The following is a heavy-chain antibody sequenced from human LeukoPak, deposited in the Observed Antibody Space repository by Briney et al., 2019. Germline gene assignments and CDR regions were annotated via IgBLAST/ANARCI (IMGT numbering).Heavy chain of an antibody. CDR1: GFTFSNYG. J-gene: IGHJ3*02. V-gene: IGHV3-23*01. CDR3: AKVLYGAHDAFDI. CDR2: ISGSGSST. Sequence: ASLRLSSTSAGFTFSNYGFSWVLQAPAEGLEWGSIISGSGSSTNYADSVKGRLTIYRDNSKNMVYLRMNSLRVEDTALYYCAKVLYGAHDAFDIWGQGTMVTVSS. D-gene: IGHD4-17*01.